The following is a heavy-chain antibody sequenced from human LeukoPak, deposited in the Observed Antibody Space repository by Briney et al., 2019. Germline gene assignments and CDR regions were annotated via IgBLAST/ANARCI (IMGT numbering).Heavy chain of an antibody. CDR2: IHYSGNT. D-gene: IGHD4-17*01. CDR1: GGSISSSSYY. Sequence: SETLSLTCTVSGGSISSSSYYWGWIRQPPGKGLKWLGSIHYSGNTYYNPSLKSRVTMSVDTSKNQFSLKLTSVTAADTAVYYCGRLRGAMTTVTSNFDYWGQGTLVTVSS. J-gene: IGHJ4*02. CDR3: GRLRGAMTTVTSNFDY. V-gene: IGHV4-39*01.